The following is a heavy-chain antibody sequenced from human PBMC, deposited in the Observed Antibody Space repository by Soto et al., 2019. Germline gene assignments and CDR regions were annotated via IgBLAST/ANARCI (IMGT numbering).Heavy chain of an antibody. D-gene: IGHD6-19*01. CDR2: IYWNDDK. V-gene: IGHV2-5*01. CDR3: AKSGSSGWYGCFDP. J-gene: IGHJ5*02. CDR1: GFSLRTSGVG. Sequence: QITLKESGPTLVKPTQTLTLTCIFSGFSLRTSGVGVGWIRQPPGKALEWLGFIYWNDDKRYSPSLKSRRTITKDTSKNQVVLTMTNMDPVDTATYYCAKSGSSGWYGCFDPWGQGTLVTVSS.